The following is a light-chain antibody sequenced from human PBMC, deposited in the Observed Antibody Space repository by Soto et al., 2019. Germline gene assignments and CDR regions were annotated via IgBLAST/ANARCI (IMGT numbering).Light chain of an antibody. J-gene: IGKJ4*01. V-gene: IGKV1-17*01. CDR2: AAS. CDR1: QGIEND. Sequence: DIQMTQSPSSLSASVGDRVTITCRASQGIENDLGWYQQKPGKAPKRLIYAASSLQSGVPSRFSGSGFGTEFTLIISSLQPEDFATYYCLQLNSYPLTFGGGTKVEIK. CDR3: LQLNSYPLT.